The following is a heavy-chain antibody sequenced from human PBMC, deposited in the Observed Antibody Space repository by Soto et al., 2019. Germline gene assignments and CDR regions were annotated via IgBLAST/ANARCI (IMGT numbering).Heavy chain of an antibody. V-gene: IGHV1-2*02. D-gene: IGHD5-12*01. CDR2: INPNSGGT. CDR3: ARGGIVATIKYGMDV. Sequence: GASVKVSCKASGYTFTGYYMHWVRQAPGQGLEWMGWINPNSGGTNYAQKFQGRVTITADESTSTAYMELSSLRSEDTAVYYCARGGIVATIKYGMDVWGQGTTVTVS. CDR1: GYTFTGYY. J-gene: IGHJ6*02.